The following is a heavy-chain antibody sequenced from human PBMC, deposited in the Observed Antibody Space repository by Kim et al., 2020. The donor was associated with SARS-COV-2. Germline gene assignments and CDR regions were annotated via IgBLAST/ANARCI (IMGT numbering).Heavy chain of an antibody. Sequence: YDNPSLKSRVTISVDTSKNQFSLKLSSVTAADTAVYYCARDHGELQPFDYWGQGTLVTVSS. V-gene: IGHV4-39*07. CDR3: ARDHGELQPFDY. J-gene: IGHJ4*02. D-gene: IGHD1-26*01.